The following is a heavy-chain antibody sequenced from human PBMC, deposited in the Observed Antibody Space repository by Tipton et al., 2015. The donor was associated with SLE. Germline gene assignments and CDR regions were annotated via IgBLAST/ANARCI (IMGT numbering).Heavy chain of an antibody. CDR2: IYYSGST. CDR3: ARDHYDFWSGLYGMDV. J-gene: IGHJ6*02. D-gene: IGHD3-3*01. Sequence: TLSLTCAVSGYSISSGYYWGWIRQPPGKGLEWIGYIYYSGSTYYNPSLKSRVTISVDTSKNQFSLKLSSVAAADTAVYYCARDHYDFWSGLYGMDVWGQGTTVTVSS. V-gene: IGHV4-38-2*02. CDR1: GYSISSGYY.